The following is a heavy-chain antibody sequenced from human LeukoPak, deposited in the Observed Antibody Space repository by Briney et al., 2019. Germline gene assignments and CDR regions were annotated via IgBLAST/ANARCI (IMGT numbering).Heavy chain of an antibody. CDR2: ISAYNGNT. CDR1: GYTFTTYG. V-gene: IGHV1-18*01. CDR3: VRDRGIAVAGGTSEY. D-gene: IGHD6-19*01. J-gene: IGHJ4*02. Sequence: ASVKVSCKASGYTFTTYGISWVRQAPGQGLEWMGWISAYNGNTNYAQKLQGRVTMTTDTSTSTAYMELRSLRSDDTAVYYCVRDRGIAVAGGTSEYWGQGTLVTVSS.